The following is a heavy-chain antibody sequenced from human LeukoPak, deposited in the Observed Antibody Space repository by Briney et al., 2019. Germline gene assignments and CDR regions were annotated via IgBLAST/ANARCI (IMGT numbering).Heavy chain of an antibody. J-gene: IGHJ5*02. CDR3: ARAPTGTGGWNWFDP. CDR2: IYTSGTT. CDR1: GGSISSYY. V-gene: IGHV4-4*07. Sequence: SETLSLTCTVSGGSISSYYWSWIRRPAGKGLELIGRIYTSGTTNYNPSLKSRVTMSVDTSKNQFSLKLSPVTAADTAVYYCARAPTGTGGWNWFDPWGQGTLVTVSS. D-gene: IGHD1-1*01.